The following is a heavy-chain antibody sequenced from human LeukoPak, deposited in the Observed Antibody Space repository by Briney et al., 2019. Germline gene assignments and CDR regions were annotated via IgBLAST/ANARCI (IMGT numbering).Heavy chain of an antibody. CDR2: ITTSSSII. Sequence: PGGSLRLSCAASGFTFNSYSMNWVRQAPGKGLEWVSFITTSSSIIYYADSVKGRFTISRDNAKNSLYLQMNSLREEDTAVYYCARDLFNAFDIWGQGTMVTVSS. CDR1: GFTFNSYS. J-gene: IGHJ3*02. CDR3: ARDLFNAFDI. V-gene: IGHV3-48*02. D-gene: IGHD2-21*01.